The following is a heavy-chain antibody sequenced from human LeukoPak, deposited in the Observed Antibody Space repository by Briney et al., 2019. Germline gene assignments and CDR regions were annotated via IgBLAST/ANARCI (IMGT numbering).Heavy chain of an antibody. Sequence: PWGSLRLSCSASGFPFSSYAMHWVRQAPGKGLEYVSDISDSGGSKYYADSVKGRFTISRDNSKNTLYLQISSLRAEDTAVYFCVRGYSFGPYGMDVCGQGTTVTVSS. V-gene: IGHV3-64D*09. J-gene: IGHJ6*02. D-gene: IGHD3-3*01. CDR3: VRGYSFGPYGMDV. CDR2: ISDSGGSK. CDR1: GFPFSSYA.